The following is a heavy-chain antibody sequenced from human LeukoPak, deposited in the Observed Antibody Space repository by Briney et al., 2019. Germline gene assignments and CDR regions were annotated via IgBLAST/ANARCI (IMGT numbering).Heavy chain of an antibody. CDR2: IIPIFGTA. D-gene: IGHD3-3*01. J-gene: IGHJ6*02. CDR1: GGTFSSYA. V-gene: IGHV1-69*01. Sequence: GSSVKVSCKASGGTFSSYAISWVRQAPGQGLEWMGGIIPIFGTANYAQKFQGRVTITADESTSTAYMELSSLRSDDTTVYYCACGGVVIKEGYYYYGMDVWGQGTTVTVSS. CDR3: ACGGVVIKEGYYYYGMDV.